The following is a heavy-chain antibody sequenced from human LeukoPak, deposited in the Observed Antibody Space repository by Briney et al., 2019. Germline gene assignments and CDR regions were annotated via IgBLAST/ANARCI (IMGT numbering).Heavy chain of an antibody. CDR1: GFTFSSYS. D-gene: IGHD3-10*01. CDR3: AREQVHYYGSGSYGEDAFDI. CDR2: ISSSSSYI. Sequence: GGSLRLSCAASGFTFSSYSMNWVRQAPGKGLEWVSSISSSSSYIYYADSVKGRFTISRDNAKNSLYLQMNSLRAEDTAVYHCAREQVHYYGSGSYGEDAFDIWGQGTMVTVSS. J-gene: IGHJ3*02. V-gene: IGHV3-21*01.